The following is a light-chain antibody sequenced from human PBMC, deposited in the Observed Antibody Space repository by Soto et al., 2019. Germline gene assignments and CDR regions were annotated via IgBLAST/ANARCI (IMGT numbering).Light chain of an antibody. CDR1: SSNIGNNY. CDR3: GTWDGSLRV. V-gene: IGLV1-51*02. CDR2: ENN. J-gene: IGLJ3*02. Sequence: QSVLTQPPSVSAAPGQTVTISCSGSSSNIGNNYVSWYQQLPGTAPKLLIYENNKRPSGIPDRFSGSKSGTSATLGITGLQTGDEADYYCGTWDGSLRVFGGGTQLTVL.